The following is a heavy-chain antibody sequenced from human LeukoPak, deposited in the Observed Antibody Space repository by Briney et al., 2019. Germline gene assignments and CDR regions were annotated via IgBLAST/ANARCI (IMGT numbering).Heavy chain of an antibody. D-gene: IGHD3-16*02. V-gene: IGHV3-23*01. CDR2: ISGSGGST. Sequence: GGSLRLSCAASGFTLSGYVMTWVRQPPGKGLQWVADISGSGGSTHYADSVKGRSSISRDNSTNTLYLQLDSLRAEDTAVYYCAKNHERGRYDPFDVWAQGSWVTVSS. CDR3: AKNHERGRYDPFDV. J-gene: IGHJ3*01. CDR1: GFTLSGYV.